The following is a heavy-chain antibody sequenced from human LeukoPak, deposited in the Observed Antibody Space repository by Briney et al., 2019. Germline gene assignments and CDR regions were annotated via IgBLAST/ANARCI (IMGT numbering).Heavy chain of an antibody. J-gene: IGHJ6*03. CDR2: IIPIFGTA. V-gene: IGHV1-69*05. D-gene: IGHD4-11*01. CDR1: GYTFTSYA. CDR3: ARGPTVTVDYYYYMDV. Sequence: RASVKVSCKASGYTFTSYAMNWVRQAPGQGLEWMGGIIPIFGTANYAQKFQGRVTITTDESTSTAYMELSSLRSEDTAVYYCARGPTVTVDYYYYMDVWGKGTTVTVSS.